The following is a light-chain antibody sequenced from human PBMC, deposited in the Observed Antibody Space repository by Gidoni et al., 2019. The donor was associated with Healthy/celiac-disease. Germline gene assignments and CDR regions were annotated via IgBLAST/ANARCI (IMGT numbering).Light chain of an antibody. Sequence: DIVMTQSPDSVAVSLGEKATINCKSSQSVLYSSNNKNYLAWYQQNPGQPPKLLIYCTDFTLTISSLQAEDVAVYYCQQYYSTPITFGQGTRLEIK. V-gene: IGKV4-1*01. J-gene: IGKJ5*01. CDR3: QQYYSTPIT. CDR1: QSVLYSSNNKNY.